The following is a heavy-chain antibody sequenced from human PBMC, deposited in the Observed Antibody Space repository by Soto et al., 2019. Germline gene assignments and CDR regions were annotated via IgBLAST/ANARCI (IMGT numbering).Heavy chain of an antibody. CDR2: ISYDGSNK. CDR3: AKDHRRIAVAAPLGP. Sequence: QVQLVESGGGVVQPGRSLRLSRAASGFTFSSYGMHWVRQAPGKGLEWVAVISYDGSNKYYADSVKGRFTISRDNSKNTLYLQMNSLRAEDTAVYYCAKDHRRIAVAAPLGPWGQGTLVTVSS. CDR1: GFTFSSYG. V-gene: IGHV3-30*18. J-gene: IGHJ5*02. D-gene: IGHD6-19*01.